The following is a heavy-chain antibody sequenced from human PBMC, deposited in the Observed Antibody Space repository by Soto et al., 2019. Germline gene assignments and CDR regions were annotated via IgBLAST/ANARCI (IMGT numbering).Heavy chain of an antibody. CDR3: AGAYGDDDNWFDP. Sequence: QVQLVQSGAEVKKPGSSVKVSCKASGGTFSSYAISWVRQAPGQGLEWMGGIIPIFGTANYAQKFQGRVTSTPDESTTTAYMEPSSLRSEDTAVYYCAGAYGDDDNWFDPCGQGTLVTVSS. CDR1: GGTFSSYA. CDR2: IIPIFGTA. V-gene: IGHV1-69*05. D-gene: IGHD4-17*01. J-gene: IGHJ5*02.